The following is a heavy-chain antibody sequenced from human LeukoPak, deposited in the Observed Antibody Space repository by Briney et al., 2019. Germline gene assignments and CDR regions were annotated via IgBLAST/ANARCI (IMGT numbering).Heavy chain of an antibody. CDR2: IYYSGST. CDR3: ARKTCSTSCCYFDY. CDR1: GGSISSYY. J-gene: IGHJ4*02. V-gene: IGHV4-59*08. D-gene: IGHD2-2*01. Sequence: SETLSLTCTVSGGSISSYYWSWIRQPPGKGLEWIGYIYYSGSTYYNPSLKSRVTISVDTSKNQFSLKLSSVTAADTAVYYCARKTCSTSCCYFDYWGQGTLVTVSS.